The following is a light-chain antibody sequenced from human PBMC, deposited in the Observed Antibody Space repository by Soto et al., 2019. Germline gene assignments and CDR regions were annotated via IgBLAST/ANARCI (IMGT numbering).Light chain of an antibody. J-gene: IGKJ5*01. CDR3: QQYGSSLPIT. Sequence: EIVLTQSPGTLSLSPGERATLSCRASQSVSSYLAWYQQKPGQAPRLLIYGASTRATGIPARFSGSGSGTEFTLTISRLEPEDFAVYYCQQYGSSLPITFGQGTRLEIK. CDR1: QSVSSY. V-gene: IGKV3-20*01. CDR2: GAS.